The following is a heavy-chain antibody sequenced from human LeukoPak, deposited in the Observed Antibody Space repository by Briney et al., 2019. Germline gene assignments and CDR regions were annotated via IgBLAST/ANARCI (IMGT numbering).Heavy chain of an antibody. Sequence: GGSLRLSCAASGFTVSSNYMSWVRQAPGKGLEWVSVIYSGGSTYYADSVKGRFTISRDNSKNMVYLQLNSLRAEDTAVYYCARTREQWQVLDYWGQGTLVTVSS. J-gene: IGHJ4*02. D-gene: IGHD6-19*01. CDR1: GFTVSSNY. CDR3: ARTREQWQVLDY. V-gene: IGHV3-53*05. CDR2: IYSGGST.